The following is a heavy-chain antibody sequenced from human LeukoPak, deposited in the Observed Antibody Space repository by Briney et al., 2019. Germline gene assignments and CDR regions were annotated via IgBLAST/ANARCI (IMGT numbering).Heavy chain of an antibody. V-gene: IGHV3-30-3*01. Sequence: GRSLRLSCAASGFTFSSYAMHWVRQAPGKGLEWVAVISYDGSNKYYADSVKGRFTISRDNSKNTLYLQMNSLRAEDTAVYYCARDYKVSGRYEDAATFDYWGQGTLVTVSS. CDR2: ISYDGSNK. CDR3: ARDYKVSGRYEDAATFDY. J-gene: IGHJ4*02. D-gene: IGHD1-26*01. CDR1: GFTFSSYA.